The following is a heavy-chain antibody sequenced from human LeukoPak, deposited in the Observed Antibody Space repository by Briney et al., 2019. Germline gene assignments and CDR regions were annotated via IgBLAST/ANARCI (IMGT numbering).Heavy chain of an antibody. CDR1: GFTFSSYA. D-gene: IGHD2-15*01. CDR3: ARGSANWFDP. J-gene: IGHJ5*02. CDR2: ISYDGTNK. V-gene: IGHV3-30*14. Sequence: TGGSLRLSCVASGFTFSSYAMHWVRQAPGKGLEWVAVISYDGTNKYYADSVKGRFTISRDNSKNTLYLQMNSLRPEDTAVYYCARGSANWFDPWGQGTLVTVSS.